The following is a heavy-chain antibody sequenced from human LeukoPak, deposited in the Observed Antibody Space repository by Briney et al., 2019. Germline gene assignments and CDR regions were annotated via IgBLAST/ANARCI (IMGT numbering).Heavy chain of an antibody. Sequence: PGGSLRLSCAASGFTFSDYILDWVRQAPGKGLEWVSSISSSSSYIYYADSVKGRFTISRDNAKNSLYLQMNSLRAEDTAVYYCARDSDSSSWYNWFDPWGQGTLVTVSS. V-gene: IGHV3-21*01. CDR2: ISSSSSYI. CDR3: ARDSDSSSWYNWFDP. CDR1: GFTFSDYI. D-gene: IGHD6-13*01. J-gene: IGHJ5*02.